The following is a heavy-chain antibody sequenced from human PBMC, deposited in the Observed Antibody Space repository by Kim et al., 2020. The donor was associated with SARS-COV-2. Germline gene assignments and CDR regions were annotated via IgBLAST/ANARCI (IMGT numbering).Heavy chain of an antibody. J-gene: IGHJ4*02. CDR1: GFTFSNYA. V-gene: IGHV3-23*01. CDR2: IGDSAADRK. CDR3: AKDLQFGVPGGD. D-gene: IGHD3-10*02. Sequence: GGSLRLSCEASGFTFSNYAMTWVRQAPGKGLEWVSVIGDSAADRKFYANSVKGRFSISRDNSKNTVYLQMNNLRVEDTAVYYCAKDLQFGVPGGDWGQGTLVTVSS.